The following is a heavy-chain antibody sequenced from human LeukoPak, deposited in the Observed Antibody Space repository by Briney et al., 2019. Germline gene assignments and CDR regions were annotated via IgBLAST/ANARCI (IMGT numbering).Heavy chain of an antibody. CDR1: GYTFTSYY. Sequence: ASVKVSCKASGYTFTSYYMHWVRQAPGQGLEWMGIINPSGGSTSYAQKFQGRVTMTRDMSTSTVYMELSSLRSEDTAVYYCARDRRYGGYNSVPAFDYWGQGTLVTVSS. V-gene: IGHV1-46*01. CDR2: INPSGGST. J-gene: IGHJ4*02. CDR3: ARDRRYGGYNSVPAFDY. D-gene: IGHD5-24*01.